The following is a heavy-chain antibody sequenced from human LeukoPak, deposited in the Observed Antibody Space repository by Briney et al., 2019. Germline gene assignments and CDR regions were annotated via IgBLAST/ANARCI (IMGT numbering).Heavy chain of an antibody. V-gene: IGHV3-21*01. CDR2: TSGSSNSI. CDR3: ARAGGPYGDYALDY. CDR1: GFIFSLYS. D-gene: IGHD4-17*01. J-gene: IGHJ4*02. Sequence: GGSLRLSCAASGFIFSLYSMIWVRQAPGKGLEWVSSTSGSSNSIYDADSVKGRFTISRDNAKNSLYLQMNSLRVEDTAVYYCARAGGPYGDYALDYWGQGTLVTVSS.